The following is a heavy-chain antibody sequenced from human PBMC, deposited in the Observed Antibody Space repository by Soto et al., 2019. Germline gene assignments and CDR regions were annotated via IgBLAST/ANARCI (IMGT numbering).Heavy chain of an antibody. CDR1: GYTFTTHA. V-gene: IGHV1-3*01. CDR2: INGGTGQT. CDR3: ARGKGMEENYYYYGLDI. J-gene: IGHJ6*02. Sequence: ASVKVSCKASGYTFTTHAMHWVRQAPGQSLEWMGWINGGTGQTKHSQRFQGRVIITRDTSASTAYMELSSLRSEDTAVYYCARGKGMEENYYYYGLDIWGQGTTVTVSS. D-gene: IGHD1-1*01.